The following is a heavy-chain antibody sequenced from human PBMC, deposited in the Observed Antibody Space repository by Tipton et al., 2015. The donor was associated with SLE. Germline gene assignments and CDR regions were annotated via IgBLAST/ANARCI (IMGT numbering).Heavy chain of an antibody. J-gene: IGHJ2*01. Sequence: SLRLSCAASGFTFSSYWMHWVRQAPGKGLVWVSRINSDGSSTSYADSVKGRFTISRDNAKNTLYLQMNSLRAEDTAVYYCAREGVYYGSGSYPIDLWGRGTLVTVSS. D-gene: IGHD3-10*01. V-gene: IGHV3-74*01. CDR2: INSDGSST. CDR1: GFTFSSYW. CDR3: AREGVYYGSGSYPIDL.